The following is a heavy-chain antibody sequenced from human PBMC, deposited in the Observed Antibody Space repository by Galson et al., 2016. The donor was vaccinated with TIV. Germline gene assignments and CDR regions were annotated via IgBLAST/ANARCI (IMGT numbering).Heavy chain of an antibody. CDR1: GFDVSRNY. V-gene: IGHV3-53*01. J-gene: IGHJ4*02. CDR3: ATTGGTNWNYFDN. D-gene: IGHD1/OR15-1a*01. Sequence: SLRLSCAASGFDVSRNYMNWVRQAAGKGLEWVSVLYVLGTTYYADSVKGRFTVSRDTSKNTLYLEMSTLRAEDTAVYYCATTGGTNWNYFDNWGQGTLVTVSS. CDR2: LYVLGTT.